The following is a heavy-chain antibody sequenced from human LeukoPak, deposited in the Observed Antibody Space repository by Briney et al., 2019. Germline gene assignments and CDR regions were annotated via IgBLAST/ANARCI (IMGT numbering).Heavy chain of an antibody. V-gene: IGHV4-59*01. CDR3: ARLSKIATAGPNYYHSMDV. D-gene: IGHD6-13*01. J-gene: IGHJ6*02. CDR2: IYYSGST. Sequence: SETLSLTCTVSGGSITNYYWTWIRQPPGKGLEWIGYIYYSGSTNYNPSLKSRVTISVDTSKNQFSLKLSSVTAADTALHYCARLSKIATAGPNYYHSMDVWGQGTTVTVSS. CDR1: GGSITNYY.